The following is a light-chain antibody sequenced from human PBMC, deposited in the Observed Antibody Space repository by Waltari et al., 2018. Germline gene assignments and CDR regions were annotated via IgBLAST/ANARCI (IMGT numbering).Light chain of an antibody. CDR1: QCVSSE. CDR3: QQYNNWPLP. J-gene: IGKJ4*01. V-gene: IGKV3-15*01. CDR2: GAS. Sequence: EIVPTQAPATLSVSPGEGATLSCRASQCVSSEVAWYQQKPGQAPRLLIYGASTRATSIPARFSGSGSGTEFTLTISSMQSEDFAVYYCQQYNNWPLPFGGGTKVEIK.